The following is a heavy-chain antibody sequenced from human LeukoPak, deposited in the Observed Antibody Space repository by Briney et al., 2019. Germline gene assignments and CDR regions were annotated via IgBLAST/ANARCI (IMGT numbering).Heavy chain of an antibody. CDR3: AKVAARRDYEAYFEY. CDR1: GFTFSDYT. CDR2: ISSSSNSM. D-gene: IGHD5-24*01. J-gene: IGHJ4*01. V-gene: IGHV3-21*04. Sequence: GGSLRLSCAVSGFTFSDYTMTWVRQAPGRGLEWVSSISSSSNSMYYADLVKGRFTISRDNAKNSVYLQMSSLRADDTAVYYCAKVAARRDYEAYFEYWGHGTQVAVSS.